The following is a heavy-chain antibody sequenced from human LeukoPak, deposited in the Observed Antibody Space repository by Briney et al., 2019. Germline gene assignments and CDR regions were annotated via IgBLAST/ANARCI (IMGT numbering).Heavy chain of an antibody. J-gene: IGHJ4*02. D-gene: IGHD5-18*01. Sequence: SGTLSLTCAVSGVSISSNNWWTWVRQPPGKGLEWIGETHRSGDTKYSPSLQTRATISIDNSKNQLSLNLNSVTAADTAVYYCSTRDQSRTDMVPPDYWGQGTLVTVSS. V-gene: IGHV4-4*02. CDR1: GVSISSNNW. CDR3: STRDQSRTDMVPPDY. CDR2: THRSGDT.